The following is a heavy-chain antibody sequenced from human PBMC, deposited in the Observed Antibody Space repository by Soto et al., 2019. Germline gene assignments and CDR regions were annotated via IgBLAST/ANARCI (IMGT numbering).Heavy chain of an antibody. Sequence: SETLSLTCTVSGGSISSYYWSWIRQPPGKGLEWIGYIYYSGSTNYNPSLKSRVTISVDTSKNQFSLKLSSVTAADTAVYYCAREIRFGPNNWFDPWGQGTLVTVSS. V-gene: IGHV4-59*01. CDR1: GGSISSYY. CDR2: IYYSGST. CDR3: AREIRFGPNNWFDP. D-gene: IGHD3-10*01. J-gene: IGHJ5*02.